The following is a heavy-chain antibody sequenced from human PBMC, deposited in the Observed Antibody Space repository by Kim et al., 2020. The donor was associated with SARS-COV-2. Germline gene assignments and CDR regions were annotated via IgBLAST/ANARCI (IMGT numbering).Heavy chain of an antibody. Sequence: GGSLRLSCAASGFTFSSYGMHWVRQAPGKGLEWVAVIWYDGSNKYYADSVKGRFTISRDNSKNTLYLQMNSLRAEDTAVYYCARGDCSGGSCYYYYGMDDWGQGTTVTVSS. V-gene: IGHV3-33*01. CDR3: ARGDCSGGSCYYYYGMDD. CDR2: IWYDGSNK. D-gene: IGHD2-15*01. J-gene: IGHJ6*02. CDR1: GFTFSSYG.